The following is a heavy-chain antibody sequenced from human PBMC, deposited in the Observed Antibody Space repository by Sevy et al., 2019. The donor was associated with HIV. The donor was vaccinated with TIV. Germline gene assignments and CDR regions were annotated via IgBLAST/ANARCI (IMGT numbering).Heavy chain of an antibody. Sequence: GGSLRLSCAASGFTFSSYSMNWVRQAPGKGLEWVSYISSSSSTIYYADSVKGRFIISRDNAKNSLYLQMNSLRDEDTAVYYCARIGVTEYYYGMDVWGQGTTVTVSS. CDR2: ISSSSSTI. CDR3: ARIGVTEYYYGMDV. CDR1: GFTFSSYS. D-gene: IGHD4-4*01. J-gene: IGHJ6*02. V-gene: IGHV3-48*02.